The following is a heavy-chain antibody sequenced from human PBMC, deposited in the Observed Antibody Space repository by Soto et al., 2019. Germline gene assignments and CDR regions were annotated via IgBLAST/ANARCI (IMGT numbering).Heavy chain of an antibody. J-gene: IGHJ3*02. Sequence: PSETLSLTCTVSGGSISSYYWSWIRQPPGKGLEWIGYIYYSGSTNYNPSLKSRVTISVDTSKNQFSLKLSSVTAADTAVYYCARFGSGYYSVYAFDIWGQGTMVTVS. CDR2: IYYSGST. CDR1: GGSISSYY. D-gene: IGHD3-22*01. CDR3: ARFGSGYYSVYAFDI. V-gene: IGHV4-59*01.